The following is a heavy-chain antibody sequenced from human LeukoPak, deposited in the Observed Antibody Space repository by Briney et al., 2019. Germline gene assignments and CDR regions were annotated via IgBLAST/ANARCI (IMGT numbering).Heavy chain of an antibody. CDR1: GFTFSSYG. J-gene: IGHJ5*02. Sequence: GGTLRLSCAASGFTFSSYGMSWVRQAPGKGLEWVSSISGSGGNVYYAGSVRGRFTISRDNSKNTVYLQMNSLRAEDTATYYCARDIRNYYDSGAYGWFDPWGQGTLVPVSS. CDR2: ISGSGGNV. CDR3: ARDIRNYYDSGAYGWFDP. V-gene: IGHV3-23*01. D-gene: IGHD3-10*01.